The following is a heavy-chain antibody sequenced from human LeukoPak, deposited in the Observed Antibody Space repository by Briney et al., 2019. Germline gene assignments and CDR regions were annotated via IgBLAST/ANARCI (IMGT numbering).Heavy chain of an antibody. V-gene: IGHV3-33*01. Sequence: HPGRSLRLSCAASGFTLSSYGMHWVRQAPGKGLEWVAVIWYDGSNKYYADSVKGRFTISRDNSKNTLYLQMNSLRAEDTAVYYCARGITTVTTGPFDYWGQGTLVTVSS. CDR2: IWYDGSNK. J-gene: IGHJ4*02. CDR1: GFTLSSYG. CDR3: ARGITTVTTGPFDY. D-gene: IGHD4-17*01.